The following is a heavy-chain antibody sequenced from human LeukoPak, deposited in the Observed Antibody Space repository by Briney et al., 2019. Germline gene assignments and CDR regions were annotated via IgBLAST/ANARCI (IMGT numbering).Heavy chain of an antibody. CDR1: GGSFSGYY. J-gene: IGHJ4*02. Sequence: SETLSLTCAVYGGSFSGYYWSWIRQPPGKGLEWIGEINHSGSTNYNPSLKSRATISVDTSKNQFSLKLSSVTAADTAVYYCARDSSDFDYWGQGTLVTVSS. CDR3: ARDSSDFDY. V-gene: IGHV4-34*01. D-gene: IGHD6-6*01. CDR2: INHSGST.